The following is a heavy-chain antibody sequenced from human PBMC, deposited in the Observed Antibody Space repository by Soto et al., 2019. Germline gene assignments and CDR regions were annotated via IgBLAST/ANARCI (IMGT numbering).Heavy chain of an antibody. CDR2: VYGSDDK. CDR1: GFSLTTSAVA. Sequence: QITLQESGPTLVKPTQTLTLTCTFSGFSLTTSAVAVGWIRQPPGKALEWLAIVYGSDDKFYSPSLKSRLTITKDNSKNQVVLTLTDMHPVDTATAACVRRNDPYYFDYWGQGTLVTVSS. V-gene: IGHV2-5*01. D-gene: IGHD1-1*01. J-gene: IGHJ4*02. CDR3: VRRNDPYYFDY.